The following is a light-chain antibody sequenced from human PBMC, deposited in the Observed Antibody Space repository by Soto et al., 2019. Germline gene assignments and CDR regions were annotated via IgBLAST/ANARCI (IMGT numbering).Light chain of an antibody. CDR3: CSYARSSTAV. CDR2: EAT. J-gene: IGLJ3*02. V-gene: IGLV2-23*01. Sequence: QSVLTQPASVSGSPGQSITISCTGTSSDVGSYNLVSWYQQHPGKAPKLMIYEATKRPSGVSHRFSGSKSGNTASMTISGLQAEDEADYYCCSYARSSTAVFGGGTQLTVL. CDR1: SSDVGSYNL.